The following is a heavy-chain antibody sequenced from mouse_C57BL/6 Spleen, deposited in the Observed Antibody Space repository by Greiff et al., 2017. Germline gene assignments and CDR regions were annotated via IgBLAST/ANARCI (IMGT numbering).Heavy chain of an antibody. CDR1: GYTFTDYY. J-gene: IGHJ2*01. CDR2: INPNNGGT. CDR3: ARDVGDFDY. V-gene: IGHV1-26*01. D-gene: IGHD3-1*01. Sequence: EVKLQQSGPELVKPGASVKISCKASGYTFTDYYMNWVKQSHGKSLEWIGDINPNNGGTSYNQKFKGKATLTVDKSSSTAYMELRSLTSEDSAVYYCARDVGDFDYWGQGTTLTVSS.